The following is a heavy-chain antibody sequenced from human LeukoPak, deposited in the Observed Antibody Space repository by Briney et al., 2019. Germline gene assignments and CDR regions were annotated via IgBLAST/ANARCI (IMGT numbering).Heavy chain of an antibody. D-gene: IGHD1-7*01. Sequence: PSETLSLTCAVYGGSFSGYYWSWIRQPPGKGLEWIGEINHSGSTNYNPSLKSRVTISVDTSKNQFSLKLSSVTAADTAVYYCARDGITGTTPFDYWGQGTLVTVSS. CDR2: INHSGST. CDR1: GGSFSGYY. CDR3: ARDGITGTTPFDY. J-gene: IGHJ4*02. V-gene: IGHV4-34*01.